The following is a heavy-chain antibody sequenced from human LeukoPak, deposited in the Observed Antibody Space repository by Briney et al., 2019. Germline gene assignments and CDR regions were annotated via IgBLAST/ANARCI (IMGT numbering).Heavy chain of an antibody. Sequence: ASVKVSCKASGYTFTSYGISWVRQAPGQGLEWMGWIGADNANTNYEQKFQGRVTMTTDTSTSTAYMELRSLRSDDTAVYYCARESGRDSVDYWGQGTLVTVSS. CDR3: ARESGRDSVDY. CDR2: IGADNANT. D-gene: IGHD2-21*02. V-gene: IGHV1-18*01. CDR1: GYTFTSYG. J-gene: IGHJ4*02.